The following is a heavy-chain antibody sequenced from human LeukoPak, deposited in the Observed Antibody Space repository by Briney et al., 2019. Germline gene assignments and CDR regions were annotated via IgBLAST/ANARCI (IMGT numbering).Heavy chain of an antibody. Sequence: SDTLPLTCAIYGGSFSGYYWSWIRQPPGTGLEWIGEINHSVSTSYNPSLKSRVTISVDTSKNQICLKLSSVIAADTAVYYCARSRSGSYPDGDIWGEGKMVTVSS. J-gene: IGHJ3*02. CDR1: GGSFSGYY. CDR3: ARSRSGSYPDGDI. V-gene: IGHV4-34*01. D-gene: IGHD1-14*01. CDR2: INHSVST.